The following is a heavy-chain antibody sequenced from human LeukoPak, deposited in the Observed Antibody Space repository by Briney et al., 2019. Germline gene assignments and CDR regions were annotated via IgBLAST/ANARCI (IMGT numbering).Heavy chain of an antibody. Sequence: ASVTVSCKASGYTFTGYYMHWVRQAPGQGLEWMGWINPNSGGTNYAQKFQGRVTMTRDTSISTAYMELSRLRSDDTAIFYCARSEIYGDYGGLDFWGQGTLVTVSS. J-gene: IGHJ4*02. CDR3: ARSEIYGDYGGLDF. D-gene: IGHD4-17*01. CDR2: INPNSGGT. CDR1: GYTFTGYY. V-gene: IGHV1-2*02.